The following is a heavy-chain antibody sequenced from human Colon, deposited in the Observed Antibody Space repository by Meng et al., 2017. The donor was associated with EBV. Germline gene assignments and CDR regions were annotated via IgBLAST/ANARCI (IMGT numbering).Heavy chain of an antibody. CDR1: GDSISRGDYS. V-gene: IGHV4-30-2*01. J-gene: IGHJ5*02. CDR2: IYHGGTT. D-gene: IGHD2-21*02. CDR3: ARGPYCGGDCYWFDP. Sequence: QLPLQESDPGLVQPSQSLSLPCAVSGDSISRGDYSWSWIRQPPGQGLEWIGYIYHGGTTYNTSLKSRVTISVDNSKNQFSLRLTSVTAADTAVYYCARGPYCGGDCYWFDPWGQGTLVTVSS.